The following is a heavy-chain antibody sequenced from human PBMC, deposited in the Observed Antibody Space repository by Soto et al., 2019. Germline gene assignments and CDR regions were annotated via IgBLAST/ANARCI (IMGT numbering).Heavy chain of an antibody. D-gene: IGHD6-13*01. CDR2: ISGSGGST. V-gene: IGHV3-23*01. CDR3: AKPHREQQLGYYYGMDV. Sequence: EVQLLESGGGLVQPGGSLRLSCAASGFTFSSYAMSWVRQAPGKGLEWVSAISGSGGSTYYADSVKGRFTISRVNSKSSLCLHMNSLRAEDTVVYYCAKPHREQQLGYYYGMDVWGQGTTVTVSS. J-gene: IGHJ6*02. CDR1: GFTFSSYA.